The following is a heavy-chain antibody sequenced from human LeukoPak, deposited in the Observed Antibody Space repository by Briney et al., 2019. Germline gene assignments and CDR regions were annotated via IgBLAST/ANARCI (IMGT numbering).Heavy chain of an antibody. CDR2: INQDGSEK. J-gene: IGHJ3*02. CDR1: GFTFSSYW. D-gene: IGHD6-19*01. V-gene: IGHV3-7*01. CDR3: AREGGSSGWYDAFHI. Sequence: GGSLRLPCAASGFTFSSYWMTWVRQAPGKGLEWVASINQDGSEKYYVDSVKGRFTISRDNTKNLVYLQINSLRAEDTAVHYCAREGGSSGWYDAFHIWGQGTMVTVSS.